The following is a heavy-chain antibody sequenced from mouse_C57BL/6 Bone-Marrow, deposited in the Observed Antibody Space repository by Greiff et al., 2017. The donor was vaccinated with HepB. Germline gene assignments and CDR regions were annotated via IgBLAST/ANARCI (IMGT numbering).Heavy chain of an antibody. CDR1: EYEFPSHD. Sequence: EVQGVESGGGLVQPGESLKLSCESNEYEFPSHDMSWVRKTPEKRLELVAAINSDGGSTYYPDTMERRFIISRDNTKKTLYLQMSSLRSEDTALYYCARQRYYYGSSYVWYFDVWGTGTTVTVSS. CDR3: ARQRYYYGSSYVWYFDV. CDR2: INSDGGST. J-gene: IGHJ1*03. V-gene: IGHV5-2*01. D-gene: IGHD1-1*01.